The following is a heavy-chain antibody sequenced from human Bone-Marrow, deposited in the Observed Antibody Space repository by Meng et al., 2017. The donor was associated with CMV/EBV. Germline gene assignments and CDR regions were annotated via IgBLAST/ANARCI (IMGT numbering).Heavy chain of an antibody. Sequence: VHLQESGPGLVKPSQTLSLTCTVSGGSISSGSYYWSWIRQPAGKGLEWIGRIYTSGSTNYNPSLKSRVTISVDTSKNQFSLKLSSVTAADTAVYYCARGSGDGYNLGWFDPWGQGTLVTVSS. D-gene: IGHD5-24*01. CDR1: GGSISSGSYY. V-gene: IGHV4-61*02. J-gene: IGHJ5*02. CDR2: IYTSGST. CDR3: ARGSGDGYNLGWFDP.